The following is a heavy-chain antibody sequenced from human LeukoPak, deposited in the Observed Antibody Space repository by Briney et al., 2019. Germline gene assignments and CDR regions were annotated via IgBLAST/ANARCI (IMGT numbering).Heavy chain of an antibody. CDR3: ARGIEMATIGIDY. CDR2: INPNSGGT. Sequence: ASVKVSCKASGYTFTGYYMHWVRQAPGQGLEWMGWINPNSGGTNYAQKLKGRVTMTTDTSTSTAYMELRSPRSDDTAVYYCARGIEMATIGIDYWGQGTLVTVSS. V-gene: IGHV1-2*02. CDR1: GYTFTGYY. D-gene: IGHD5-24*01. J-gene: IGHJ4*02.